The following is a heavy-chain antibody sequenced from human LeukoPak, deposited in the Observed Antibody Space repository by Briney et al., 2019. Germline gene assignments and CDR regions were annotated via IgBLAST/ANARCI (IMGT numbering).Heavy chain of an antibody. D-gene: IGHD1-26*01. CDR2: ISAYNGNT. V-gene: IGHV1-18*01. CDR3: ARVQWELLGDY. Sequence: ASVTVSCTASGYTFTSYGISWVRQAPGQGLEWMGWISAYNGNTNYTQKLQGRVTMTTDTSTSTAYMELRSLRSDDTAVYYCARVQWELLGDYWGQGTLVTVSS. CDR1: GYTFTSYG. J-gene: IGHJ4*02.